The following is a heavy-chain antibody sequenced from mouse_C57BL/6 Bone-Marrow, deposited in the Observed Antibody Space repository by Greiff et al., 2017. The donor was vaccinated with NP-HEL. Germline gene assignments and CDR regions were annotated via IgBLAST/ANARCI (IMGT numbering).Heavy chain of an antibody. V-gene: IGHV1-69*01. CDR1: GYTFTSYW. CDR3: ARDYGSPYFDY. J-gene: IGHJ2*01. D-gene: IGHD1-1*01. Sequence: QVQLQQPGAELVMPGASVKLSCKASGYTFTSYWMHWVKQRPGQGLEWIGEIDPSDSYTNYNQKFKGKSTLTVDKSSSTAYMQLRSLTSEDSAVYYCARDYGSPYFDYWGQGTTLTVSS. CDR2: IDPSDSYT.